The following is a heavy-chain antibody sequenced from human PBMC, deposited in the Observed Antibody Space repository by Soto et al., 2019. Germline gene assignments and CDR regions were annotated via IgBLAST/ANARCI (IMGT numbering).Heavy chain of an antibody. J-gene: IGHJ4*02. CDR3: TTYSTQTFCDGGPCYSVQTKIHDS. V-gene: IGHV3-30*03. D-gene: IGHD2-15*01. CDR1: GFTFSSYG. CDR2: ISYDGSNK. Sequence: PGGSLRLSCAASGFTFSSYGMHWVRQAPGKGLEWVAVISYDGSNKYYADSVKGRFTISRDNSKNTLYLQMNSLRAEDTAVYYCTTYSTQTFCDGGPCYSVQTKIHDSWGQGILVTVSS.